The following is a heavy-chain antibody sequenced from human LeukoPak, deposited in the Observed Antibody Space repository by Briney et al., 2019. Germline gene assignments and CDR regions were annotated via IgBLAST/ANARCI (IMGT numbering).Heavy chain of an antibody. Sequence: GGSLRLFCVASGLIVSNHWMSWVRQAPGKGLEWVANIKEDRGREYYMDSVKGRFTISKDSAKNSLYLQMNSLRVEDTAMYYCASLDTAKQPLANHWGQGTLVTVSS. CDR2: IKEDRGRE. D-gene: IGHD5-18*01. CDR1: GLIVSNHW. J-gene: IGHJ5*02. CDR3: ASLDTAKQPLANH. V-gene: IGHV3-7*03.